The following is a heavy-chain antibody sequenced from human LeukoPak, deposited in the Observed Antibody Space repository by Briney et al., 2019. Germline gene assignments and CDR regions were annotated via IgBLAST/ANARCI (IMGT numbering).Heavy chain of an antibody. CDR1: GFTFSTYG. J-gene: IGHJ5*02. V-gene: IGHV3-30*02. CDR2: IRYDGSNK. D-gene: IGHD3-10*01. Sequence: PGGSLRLSCAASGFTFSTYGMHWVRQAPGKGLEWVAFIRYDGSNKYYADSVKGRFTISRDNSRDTLYLQMNSLRADDTAVYYCAKGDGSGSFNGGEAWGQGTLVTVSS. CDR3: AKGDGSGSFNGGEA.